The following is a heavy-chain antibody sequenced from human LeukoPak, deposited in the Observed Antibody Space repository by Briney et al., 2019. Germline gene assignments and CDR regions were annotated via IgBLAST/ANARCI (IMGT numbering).Heavy chain of an antibody. V-gene: IGHV2-70*11. CDR2: IDWDDDK. D-gene: IGHD3-10*01. CDR3: ARIVRGSGSYGDYVDY. CDR1: GFSLSTSGVG. Sequence: SGPTLVKPTQTLTLTCTFSGFSLSTSGVGVSWIRQSPGKALEWLARIDWDDDKYYRKPLKTRLTISKDSSKNQVVLTMTNMDPVDTATYYCARIVRGSGSYGDYVDYWGQGTLVTVSS. J-gene: IGHJ4*02.